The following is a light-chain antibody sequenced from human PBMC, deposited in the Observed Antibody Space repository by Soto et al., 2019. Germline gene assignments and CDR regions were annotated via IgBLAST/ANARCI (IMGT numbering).Light chain of an antibody. V-gene: IGKV3-20*01. CDR3: QQYGSSPPYT. Sequence: IVLTQSPGTLSLSPGERATLSCRASQSLSSTYLAWYQQKPGQAPRLLIYGASSRATGIPDRFSGSGSGTDFTLSISRLEPEDFAVYYCQQYGSSPPYTFGQGTKLEI. CDR1: QSLSSTY. CDR2: GAS. J-gene: IGKJ2*01.